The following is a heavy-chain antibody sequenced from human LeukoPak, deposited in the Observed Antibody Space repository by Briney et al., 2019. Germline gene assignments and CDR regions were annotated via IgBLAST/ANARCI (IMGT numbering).Heavy chain of an antibody. V-gene: IGHV1-8*01. CDR2: MNPNNDNI. D-gene: IGHD4-23*01. Sequence: ASVKVSCKASGYTFTSYDINWVRQATGQGLEWMGYMNPNNDNIGYAQKFQGRVTMTRNTSISTAFMELSSLRSEDTAVYYCARGDSDYGGTDYWGQGTLVTVSS. CDR1: GYTFTSYD. CDR3: ARGDSDYGGTDY. J-gene: IGHJ4*02.